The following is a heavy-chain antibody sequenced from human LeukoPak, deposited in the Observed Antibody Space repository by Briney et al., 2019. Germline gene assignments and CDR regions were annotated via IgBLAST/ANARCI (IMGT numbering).Heavy chain of an antibody. Sequence: LGGSLRLSCAASGFTFSSYAMHWVRQAPGKGLEWVAVISYDGSNKYYADSVKGRFTISRDNSKNTLYLQMNSLRAEDTAVYYCARDRGKGPAAFFYYYYMDVWGKGTTVTVSS. CDR3: ARDRGKGPAAFFYYYYMDV. V-gene: IGHV3-30*01. CDR1: GFTFSSYA. D-gene: IGHD2-2*01. J-gene: IGHJ6*03. CDR2: ISYDGSNK.